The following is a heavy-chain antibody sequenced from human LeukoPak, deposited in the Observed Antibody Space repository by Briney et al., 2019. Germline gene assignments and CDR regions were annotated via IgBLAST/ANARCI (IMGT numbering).Heavy chain of an antibody. J-gene: IGHJ5*02. CDR1: GFTFSSYS. V-gene: IGHV3-21*01. CDR2: ISSSSSYI. Sequence: GGSLRLSCAASGFTFSSYSMNWVRQAPGKGLEWVSSISSSSSYIYYADSVKGRFTISRDNAKNSLYLQMNSLRAEDTAVYYCARESLTSDSGAWFDPWGQGTLVTVSS. D-gene: IGHD1-26*01. CDR3: ARESLTSDSGAWFDP.